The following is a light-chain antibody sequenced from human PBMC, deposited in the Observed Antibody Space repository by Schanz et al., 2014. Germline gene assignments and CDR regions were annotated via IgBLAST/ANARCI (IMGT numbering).Light chain of an antibody. CDR1: QSVTNNF. V-gene: IGKV3-20*01. CDR2: GAS. Sequence: ENVLTQSPGTLSLSPGERATLSCRASQSVTNNFLAWYQQKPGQAPTLLIYGASSRATGIPDRFSGSGSGTDFTLTISRLEHEDCAVYYCQQYNNWPSFGQGTKVEIK. CDR3: QQYNNWPS. J-gene: IGKJ1*01.